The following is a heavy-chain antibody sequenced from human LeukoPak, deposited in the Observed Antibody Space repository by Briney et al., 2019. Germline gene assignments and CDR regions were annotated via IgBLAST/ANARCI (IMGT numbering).Heavy chain of an antibody. J-gene: IGHJ3*02. CDR3: TTDSYYYDSSGYYSDAFDI. CDR2: IKSKTDGGTT. D-gene: IGHD3-22*01. Sequence: GGSLRLSCAASGFTFSNAWMGWVRQAPGKGLEWVGRIKSKTDGGTTDYAAPVKGRFTIPRDDSKNTLYLQMNSLKTEDTAVYYCTTDSYYYDSSGYYSDAFDIWGQGTMVTVSS. CDR1: GFTFSNAW. V-gene: IGHV3-15*01.